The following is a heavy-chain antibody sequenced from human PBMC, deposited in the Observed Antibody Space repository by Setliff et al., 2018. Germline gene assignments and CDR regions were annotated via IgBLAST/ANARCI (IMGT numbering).Heavy chain of an antibody. CDR3: ARQRVNEGATGRLGGGFDH. V-gene: IGHV5-51*01. CDR1: EYSFPHYW. Sequence: GESLTISCKASEYSFPHYWIAWVRQMPGKGLEWIGIIYPDDSDTTYSPSFQGQVTISADKSISTTYLQWSTLKASDTAMYYCARQRVNEGATGRLGGGFDHWGQGTLVTVSS. J-gene: IGHJ4*02. D-gene: IGHD1-26*01. CDR2: IYPDDSDT.